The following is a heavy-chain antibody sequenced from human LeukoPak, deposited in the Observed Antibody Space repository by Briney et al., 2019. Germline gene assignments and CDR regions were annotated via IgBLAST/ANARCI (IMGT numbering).Heavy chain of an antibody. CDR1: GFTFSSYG. CDR3: AKDRMKWELPAHFDY. Sequence: GGSLRLSCAASGFTFSSYGMHWVRQAPGKGLEWEAFIRYDGSNKYYADSVKGRFTISRDNSKNTLYLQMNSLRAEDTAVYYCAKDRMKWELPAHFDYWGQGTLVTVSS. CDR2: IRYDGSNK. V-gene: IGHV3-30*02. J-gene: IGHJ4*02. D-gene: IGHD1-26*01.